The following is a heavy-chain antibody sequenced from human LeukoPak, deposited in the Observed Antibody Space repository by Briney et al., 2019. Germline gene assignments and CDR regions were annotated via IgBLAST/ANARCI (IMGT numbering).Heavy chain of an antibody. J-gene: IGHJ5*02. CDR3: ARGPLVRLPSAFDP. Sequence: ASVKVSCKASGYTFTSYDINWVRQATGQGLEWMGWMNPNSGNTGSAQRFQGRVTMTRDTSIGTAYMELNSLRSEDTAVYYCARGPLVRLPSAFDPWGQGTLVTVSS. D-gene: IGHD2-2*01. CDR1: GYTFTSYD. V-gene: IGHV1-8*01. CDR2: MNPNSGNT.